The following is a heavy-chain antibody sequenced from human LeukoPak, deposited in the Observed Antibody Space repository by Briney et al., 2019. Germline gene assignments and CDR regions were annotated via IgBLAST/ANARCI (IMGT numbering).Heavy chain of an antibody. V-gene: IGHV4-34*01. CDR1: GGSFSGYY. Sequence: SETLSLTCAVYGGSFSGYYWSWIRQPPGKGLEWIGEINHSGSTNYNASLKSRVAISVDTSKNQFSLRLSSVTAADTAVYYCAPRGDIEHSYGYGKWFDPWGQGTRVTVSS. CDR2: INHSGST. CDR3: APRGDIEHSYGYGKWFDP. D-gene: IGHD5-18*01. J-gene: IGHJ5*02.